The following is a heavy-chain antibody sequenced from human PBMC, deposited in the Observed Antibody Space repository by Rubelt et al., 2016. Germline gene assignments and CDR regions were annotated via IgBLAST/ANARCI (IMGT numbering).Heavy chain of an antibody. CDR1: GYTLTELS. D-gene: IGHD5-18*01. V-gene: IGHV1-3*01. CDR3: ARSPRIQLWQYFDY. Sequence: QVQLVQSGAEVKKPGASVKVSCKVSGYTLTELSMHWVRQATGQGLEWMGWINAGNGNTKNSRKFQGRVTITRDTSASTAYMELSSLRSEDTAVYYCARSPRIQLWQYFDYWGQGTLVTVSS. CDR2: INAGNGNT. J-gene: IGHJ4*02.